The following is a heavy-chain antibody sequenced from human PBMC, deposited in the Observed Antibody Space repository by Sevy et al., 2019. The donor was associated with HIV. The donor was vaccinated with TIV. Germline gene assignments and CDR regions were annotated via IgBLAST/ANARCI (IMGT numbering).Heavy chain of an antibody. CDR2: ISGSGGST. J-gene: IGHJ4*02. D-gene: IGHD6-13*01. Sequence: GGSLRLSCAASGFTFSSYAMSWVRQAPGKGLEWVSAISGSGGSTYYANSVKGRFTISRDNSKNTLYLQMNSLRAEDTAVYYCAKDEAAAGYFDYWGQGTLVTVSS. CDR1: GFTFSSYA. V-gene: IGHV3-23*01. CDR3: AKDEAAAGYFDY.